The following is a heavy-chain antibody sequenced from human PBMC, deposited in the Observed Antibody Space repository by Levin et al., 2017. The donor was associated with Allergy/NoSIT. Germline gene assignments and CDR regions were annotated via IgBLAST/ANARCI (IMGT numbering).Heavy chain of an antibody. CDR2: VSPYYGDR. Sequence: ASVKVSCEASGFTFSDYAIAWVRQAPGQGLEWMGWVSPYYGDRNYARKLQDRVTIISDTPTSTSHMELRSLRSDDTAIHYCARRAGDFLSMGDLGGLDVWGRGTTVSVS. V-gene: IGHV1-18*01. D-gene: IGHD3-16*01. J-gene: IGHJ6*02. CDR3: ARRAGDFLSMGDLGGLDV. CDR1: GFTFSDYA.